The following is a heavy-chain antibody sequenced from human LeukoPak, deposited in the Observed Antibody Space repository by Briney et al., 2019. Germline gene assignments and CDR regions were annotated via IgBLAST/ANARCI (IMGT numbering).Heavy chain of an antibody. CDR2: IRYDGSNK. Sequence: PGGSLRLSCAASAFTFSSYGMHWVRQAPGKGLEWVAFIRYDGSNKYYADSVKGRFTISRDNSKNTLYLQMNSLRAEDTAVYYCLYGSGSYPHVFDIWGQGTMVSVPS. V-gene: IGHV3-30*02. D-gene: IGHD3-10*01. CDR3: LYGSGSYPHVFDI. CDR1: AFTFSSYG. J-gene: IGHJ3*02.